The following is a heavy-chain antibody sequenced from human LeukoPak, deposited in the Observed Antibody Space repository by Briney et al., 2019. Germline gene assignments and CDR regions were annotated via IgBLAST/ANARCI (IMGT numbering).Heavy chain of an antibody. CDR3: ARGGGSGRWGSDFDM. CDR2: MKQDGREQ. D-gene: IGHD6-19*01. Sequence: GGSLRLSCVTSGFTFTNYWMTWVRQAPGKGLEWVANMKQDGREQYYVDSVKGRFTVSRDNARSSVHLQMNSLRDEETAVYYCARGGGSGRWGSDFDMWGQGTMVTVSS. V-gene: IGHV3-7*01. J-gene: IGHJ3*02. CDR1: GFTFTNYW.